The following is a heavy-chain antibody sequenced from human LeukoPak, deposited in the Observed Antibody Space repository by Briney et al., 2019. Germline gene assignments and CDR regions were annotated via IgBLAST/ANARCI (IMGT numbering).Heavy chain of an antibody. CDR1: GGTFSSYA. J-gene: IGHJ3*02. CDR2: INPNSGGT. CDR3: ARENSPTLSGGVGQSYDAFDI. Sequence: GASVKVSCKASGGTFSSYAISWVRQAPGQGLEWMGWINPNSGGTNYAQKFQGRVTMTRDTSISTAYMELSRLRSDDTAVYYCARENSPTLSGGVGQSYDAFDIWGQGTMVTVSS. V-gene: IGHV1-2*02. D-gene: IGHD2-8*02.